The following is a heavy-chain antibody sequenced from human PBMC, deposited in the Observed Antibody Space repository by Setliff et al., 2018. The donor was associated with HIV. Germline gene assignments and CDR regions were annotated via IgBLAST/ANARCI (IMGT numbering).Heavy chain of an antibody. CDR3: ARAPYSNIMYYFDC. Sequence: GASVKVSCKASGYRFTGYYMHWVRQAPGQGLEWMGWIIPNSGDTNFAQRSQGRITMTTDTSLTTAYMELSRLRSDDTAVYYCARAPYSNIMYYFDCWGQGTLVTVSS. CDR1: GYRFTGYY. V-gene: IGHV1-2*02. J-gene: IGHJ4*02. D-gene: IGHD6-13*01. CDR2: IIPNSGDT.